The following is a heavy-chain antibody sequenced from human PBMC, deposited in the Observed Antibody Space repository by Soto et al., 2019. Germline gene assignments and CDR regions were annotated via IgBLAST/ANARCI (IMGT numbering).Heavy chain of an antibody. V-gene: IGHV1-3*01. Sequence: GASVKVSCKASGYTFSTYAIDWVLQAPGQGLEWMGWLNPSNGNSRYSKKFQGRVNMTRDTSAGTAYMELKNLTSEDTAVYYCARDPLNPLSRLAHWGQGALVTVSS. CDR1: GYTFSTYA. CDR3: ARDPLNPLSRLAH. J-gene: IGHJ5*02. CDR2: LNPSNGNS.